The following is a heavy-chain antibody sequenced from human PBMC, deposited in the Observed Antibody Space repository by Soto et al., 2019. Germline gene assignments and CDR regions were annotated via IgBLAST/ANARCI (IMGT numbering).Heavy chain of an antibody. V-gene: IGHV4-4*02. CDR2: IYHSGST. CDR3: ARASGFGELFYYFDY. J-gene: IGHJ4*02. D-gene: IGHD3-10*01. Sequence: SETLSLTCAVSGGSISSSNWWSWVRQPPGKGLEWIGEIYHSGSTNYNPSLKSRVTISVDKSKNQFSLKLSSVTAADTAVYYCARASGFGELFYYFDYWGQGTLVTVSS. CDR1: GGSISSSNW.